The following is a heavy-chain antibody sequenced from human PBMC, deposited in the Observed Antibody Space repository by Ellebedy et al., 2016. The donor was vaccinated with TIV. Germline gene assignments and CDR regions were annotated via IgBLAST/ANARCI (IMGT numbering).Heavy chain of an antibody. J-gene: IGHJ4*02. CDR1: GYTFTGYY. Sequence: ASVKVSCXASGYTFTGYYMHWVRQAPGQGLEWMGWINPNSGGTNYAQKFQGRVTMTRDTSISTAYMELSRLRSDDTAVYYCARGDGVAAAGTGFDYWGQGTLVTVSS. CDR2: INPNSGGT. D-gene: IGHD6-13*01. V-gene: IGHV1-2*02. CDR3: ARGDGVAAAGTGFDY.